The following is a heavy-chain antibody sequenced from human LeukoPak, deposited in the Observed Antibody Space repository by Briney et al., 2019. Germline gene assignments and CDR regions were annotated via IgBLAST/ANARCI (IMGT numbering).Heavy chain of an antibody. Sequence: GGSLRLSCAASGFTFSSYSMNWVRQAPGKGLEWVAVISYDGSNKYYADSVKGRFTISRDNSKNTLYLQMNSLRAEDTAVYYCANARSGALDYWGQGTLVTVSS. CDR1: GFTFSSYS. J-gene: IGHJ4*02. D-gene: IGHD3-10*01. CDR2: ISYDGSNK. CDR3: ANARSGALDY. V-gene: IGHV3-30*18.